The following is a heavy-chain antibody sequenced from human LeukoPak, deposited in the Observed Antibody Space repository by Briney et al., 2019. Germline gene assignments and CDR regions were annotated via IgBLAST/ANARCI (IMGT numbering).Heavy chain of an antibody. CDR3: ARDYGGNSAGYYYGMDV. CDR2: IPYIGSA. J-gene: IGHJ6*02. D-gene: IGHD4-23*01. Sequence: SETLSLTCSVSVASMSTYYWSWIRQPPGKGLEWIAFIPYIGSANYNPSLKSRVTVSVDTSKSQFSLTLSSVTVADTAVYYCARDYGGNSAGYYYGMDVWGQGTTVTVSS. V-gene: IGHV4-59*01. CDR1: VASMSTYY.